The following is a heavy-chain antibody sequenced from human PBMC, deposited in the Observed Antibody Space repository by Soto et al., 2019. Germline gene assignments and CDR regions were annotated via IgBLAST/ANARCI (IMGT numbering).Heavy chain of an antibody. CDR3: CRHDARWGSCDY. CDR2: IRNKVDSYQT. CDR1: GLTFSASA. Sequence: LRLSCVVSGLTFSASAMHWVRQAPGKGLEWVGRIRNKVDSYQTVYAAPVNGRFTISRDDSKNTAYLQMNSLTTEDTPVYYCCRHDARWGSCDYGCQGTRVTVSS. J-gene: IGHJ4*02. D-gene: IGHD2-21*01. V-gene: IGHV3-73*01.